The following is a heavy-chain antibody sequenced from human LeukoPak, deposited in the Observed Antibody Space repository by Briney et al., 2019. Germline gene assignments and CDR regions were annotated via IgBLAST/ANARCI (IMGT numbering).Heavy chain of an antibody. D-gene: IGHD3-9*01. J-gene: IGHJ5*02. V-gene: IGHV4-31*03. CDR2: IYYSGST. CDR1: GGSISSDNSY. CDR3: ARQYYDILTACYAAGSWFDP. Sequence: SETLSLTCTVSGGSISSDNSYWSWIRHHPGKGLEWIGHIYYSGSTYYSPSLQSRVTTSIDTSKNQFYLKLRSVTAADTAVYFCARQYYDILTACYAAGSWFDPWGQGTLVTVSS.